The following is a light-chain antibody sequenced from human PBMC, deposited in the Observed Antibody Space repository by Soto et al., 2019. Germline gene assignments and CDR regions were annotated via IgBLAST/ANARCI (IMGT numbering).Light chain of an antibody. CDR1: QSLLHITGETF. J-gene: IGKJ5*01. Sequence: DVVMTQTPLSLSVAPGQPASISCKSSQSLLHITGETFLFWYLQKPGQSPQLLIYEVSTRVSGVPDRFSGSGSRTDFTLEISRVETDDVGIYYCMQSTQLPPTFGQGTRLEIE. CDR2: EVS. V-gene: IGKV2D-29*02. CDR3: MQSTQLPPT.